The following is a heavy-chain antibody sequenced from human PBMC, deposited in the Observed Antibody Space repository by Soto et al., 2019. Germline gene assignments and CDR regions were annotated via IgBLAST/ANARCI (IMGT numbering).Heavy chain of an antibody. CDR1: GYTFTSYA. J-gene: IGHJ4*02. CDR2: INAGNGNT. CDR3: AGGYNWNDGGYFDY. Sequence: QVQLVQSGAEEKKPGASVKVSCKASGYTFTSYAMHWVRQAPGQRLEWMGWINAGNGNTKYSQKFQGRVTITRDTSASTAYMELSSLRSEDTAVYYCAGGYNWNDGGYFDYWGQGTLVTVSS. V-gene: IGHV1-3*05. D-gene: IGHD1-1*01.